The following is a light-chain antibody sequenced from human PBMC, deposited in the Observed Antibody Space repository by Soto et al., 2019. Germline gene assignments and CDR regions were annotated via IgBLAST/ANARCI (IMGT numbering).Light chain of an antibody. V-gene: IGKV4-1*01. CDR2: WAS. J-gene: IGKJ4*01. Sequence: DIVLTQSPDSLSVSLGERATIDCKSSRSLLYSSNHKNYLAWYQHKPGQPPRLLINWASARESGVPDRLSGAGSGTDFTLTISSLQAEDVAVYFCQQYYGTPLTFGGGTKVEIK. CDR1: RSLLYSSNHKNY. CDR3: QQYYGTPLT.